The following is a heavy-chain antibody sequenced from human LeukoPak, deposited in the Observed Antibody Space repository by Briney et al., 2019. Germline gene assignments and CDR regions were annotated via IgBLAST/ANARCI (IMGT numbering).Heavy chain of an antibody. CDR1: GFTFSSYA. V-gene: IGHV3-23*01. J-gene: IGHJ4*02. Sequence: GGSPRLSCAASGFTFSSYAMSWVRQAPGKGLEWVSAISGSGGSTYYADSVKGRFTISRDNSKNTLYLQMNSLRAEDTAVYYCARGSRGVLRFLEWLWFDYWGQGTLVTVSS. CDR3: ARGSRGVLRFLEWLWFDY. CDR2: ISGSGGST. D-gene: IGHD3-3*01.